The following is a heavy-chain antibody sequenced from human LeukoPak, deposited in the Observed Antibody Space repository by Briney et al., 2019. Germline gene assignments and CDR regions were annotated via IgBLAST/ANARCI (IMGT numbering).Heavy chain of an antibody. CDR1: GYTFTSYY. Sequence: ASVKVSCKASGYTFTSYYMHWVRQAPGQGLEWMGWINPNSGGTNYAHKFQGRVTMIRDTSISTAYMELSRLRSDVTAVYYGARFRDCSGGSCYYDAFDIWGQGTMVTVSS. V-gene: IGHV1-2*02. CDR2: INPNSGGT. J-gene: IGHJ3*02. D-gene: IGHD2-15*01. CDR3: ARFRDCSGGSCYYDAFDI.